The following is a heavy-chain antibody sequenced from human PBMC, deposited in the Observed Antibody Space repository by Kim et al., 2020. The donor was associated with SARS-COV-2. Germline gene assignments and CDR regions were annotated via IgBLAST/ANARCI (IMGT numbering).Heavy chain of an antibody. CDR2: IWYDGSNK. CDR1: GFTFSSYG. J-gene: IGHJ4*02. Sequence: GGSLRLSCAASGFTFSSYGMHWVRQAPGKGLEWVAVIWYDGSNKYYADSVKGRFTISRDNSKNTLYLQMNSLRAEDTAVYYCAREISLVGYSYGIDYWGQGTLVTVSS. D-gene: IGHD5-18*01. CDR3: AREISLVGYSYGIDY. V-gene: IGHV3-33*01.